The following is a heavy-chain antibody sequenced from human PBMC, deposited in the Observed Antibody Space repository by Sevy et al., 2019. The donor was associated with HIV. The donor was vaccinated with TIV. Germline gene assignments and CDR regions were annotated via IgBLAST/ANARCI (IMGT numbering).Heavy chain of an antibody. V-gene: IGHV3-49*04. CDR3: TRSVTTIY. CDR1: GFAFSDYA. D-gene: IGHD4-4*01. J-gene: IGHJ4*02. CDR2: IRNKEYNGTT. Sequence: GGSLRLSCTGSGFAFSDYALRWVRQAPGTGLEWVGFIRNKEYNGTTEYAASVKGRFFISRDDSKSVAYLDMNSLKTADTGLYYCTRSVTTIYWGRGTLVTVSS.